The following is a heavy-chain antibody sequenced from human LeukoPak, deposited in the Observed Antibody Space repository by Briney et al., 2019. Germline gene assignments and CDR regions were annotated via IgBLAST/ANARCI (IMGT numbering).Heavy chain of an antibody. J-gene: IGHJ2*01. V-gene: IGHV4-59*01. CDR3: ARGFDSTEWFFDL. D-gene: IGHD3-9*01. CDR1: GGSISNYF. Sequence: SDTLSLTCTVSGGSISNYFRSWIRQAPGKGLEWAWFIYFSGNTNYNPSLKSRVTMSVDPSKNQFSLRLSSVTAADTALYYCARGFDSTEWFFDLWGRGTLVTVS. CDR2: IYFSGNT.